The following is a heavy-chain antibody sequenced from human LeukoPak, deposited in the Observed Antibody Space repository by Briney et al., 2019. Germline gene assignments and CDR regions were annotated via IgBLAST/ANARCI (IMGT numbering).Heavy chain of an antibody. J-gene: IGHJ4*02. CDR1: GYTFTSYG. Sequence: ASVKVSCKASGYTFTSYGISWVRQAPGQGREWMGWISAYNGKTTYAQKLQGRVTMTTDTSTSTAYMELRSLRSDDTAVCYCARSSYCSSTSCYSVYWGQGTLVTVSS. V-gene: IGHV1-18*01. CDR3: ARSSYCSSTSCYSVY. CDR2: ISAYNGKT. D-gene: IGHD2-2*02.